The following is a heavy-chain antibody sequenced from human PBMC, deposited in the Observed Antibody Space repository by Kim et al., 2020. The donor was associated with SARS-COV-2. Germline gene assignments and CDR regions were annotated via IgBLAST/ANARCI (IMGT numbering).Heavy chain of an antibody. CDR3: ARGGDIYSSGWYPDY. J-gene: IGHJ4*02. D-gene: IGHD6-19*01. V-gene: IGHV3-7*01. CDR2: IKQDGSEK. Sequence: GGSLRLSCAASGFTFSTYWMTWVRQAPGKGLEWVANIKQDGSEKYYVDSVKGRFTISRDNAKNSLYLQMNSLRAEDTAVYFCARGGDIYSSGWYPDYWGQGTLVTVSS. CDR1: GFTFSTYW.